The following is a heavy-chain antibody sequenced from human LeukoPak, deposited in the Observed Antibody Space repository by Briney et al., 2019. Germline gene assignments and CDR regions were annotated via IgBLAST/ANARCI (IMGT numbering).Heavy chain of an antibody. J-gene: IGHJ4*02. D-gene: IGHD3-22*01. V-gene: IGHV3-48*03. CDR1: GFTFSSYA. CDR2: ISSSGSTI. CDR3: AREGGYDSSGYYHFDY. Sequence: GGSLRLSCAASGFTFSSYAMSWVRQAPGKGLEWVSYISSSGSTIYYADSVKGRFTISRDNAKNSLYLQMNSLRAEDTAVYYCAREGGYDSSGYYHFDYWGQGTLVTVSS.